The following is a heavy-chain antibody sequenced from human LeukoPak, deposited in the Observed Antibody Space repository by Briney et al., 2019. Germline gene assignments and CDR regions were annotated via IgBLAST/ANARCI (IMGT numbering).Heavy chain of an antibody. CDR2: ISSSSSYI. Sequence: PGGSLRLSCAASGFTFSSYSMNWVRQAPGKGLEWVSSISSSSSYIYYADSVKGRFTISRDNAKNSLYLQMNSLRAEDTAVYYCARYNWNGGEPYFDYWGQGTLVTVSS. J-gene: IGHJ4*02. D-gene: IGHD1-1*01. CDR3: ARYNWNGGEPYFDY. V-gene: IGHV3-21*01. CDR1: GFTFSSYS.